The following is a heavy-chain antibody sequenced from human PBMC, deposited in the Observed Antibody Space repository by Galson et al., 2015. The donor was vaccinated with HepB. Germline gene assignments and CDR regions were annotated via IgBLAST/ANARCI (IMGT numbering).Heavy chain of an antibody. CDR3: ARDLVVVVPAAIKYSSSWFYFDY. CDR1: GYTFTSYA. J-gene: IGHJ4*02. Sequence: SVKVSCKASGYTFTSYAMHWVRQAPGQRLEWMGWINAGNGNTKYSQKFQGRVTITRDTSASTAYMELSSLRSEDTAVYYCARDLVVVVPAAIKYSSSWFYFDYWGQGTLVTVSS. V-gene: IGHV1-3*01. D-gene: IGHD2-2*01. CDR2: INAGNGNT.